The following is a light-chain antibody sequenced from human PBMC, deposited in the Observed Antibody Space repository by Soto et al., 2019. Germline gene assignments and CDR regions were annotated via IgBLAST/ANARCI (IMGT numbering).Light chain of an antibody. V-gene: IGKV2-30*02. CDR1: RSLVHSDGNIY. Sequence: DVVRNQSPLSLSVTVGQPASISCGSSRSLVHSDGNIYLIWFPQRQGQSPRRLIYQVSNRDSGVPDRFRGSGSVTDCTLQLSRVEAEDVGVDYCLQATHWPHTFGQGTKVDIK. J-gene: IGKJ2*01. CDR2: QVS. CDR3: LQATHWPHT.